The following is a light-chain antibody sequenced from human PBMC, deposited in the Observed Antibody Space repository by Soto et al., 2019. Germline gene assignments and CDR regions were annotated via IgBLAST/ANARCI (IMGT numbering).Light chain of an antibody. J-gene: IGKJ1*01. CDR3: QKYGTSPRT. CDR2: DAS. Sequence: DIQMTQFPQTPSASVGYRGASASRASQNIRSRLAWFQQKPGKAPKLLIYDASSLESGVPQRFSGSGSGTDFTLTISSLEPEDFAVYYCQKYGTSPRTFGQGTTVDIK. CDR1: QNIRSR. V-gene: IGKV1-5*01.